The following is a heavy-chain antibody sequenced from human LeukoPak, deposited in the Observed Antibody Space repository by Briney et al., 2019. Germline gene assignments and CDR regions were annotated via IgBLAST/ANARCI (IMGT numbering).Heavy chain of an antibody. CDR2: ISSGSRTI. V-gene: IGHV3-48*01. CDR3: ARESITGDRDFDY. D-gene: IGHD7-27*01. CDR1: GFIFSSYS. J-gene: IGHJ4*02. Sequence: PGGSLRLSCAASGFIFSSYSMNWVRQAPGRGLEWISYISSGSRTIFYADSVKGRFTISRDNAKNSLYLLMSGLRADDTAVYYCARESITGDRDFDYWGQGTLITVSS.